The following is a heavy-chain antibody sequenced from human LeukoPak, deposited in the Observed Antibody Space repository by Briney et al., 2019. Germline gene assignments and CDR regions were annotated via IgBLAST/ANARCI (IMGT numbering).Heavy chain of an antibody. CDR2: ISYSGST. CDR1: GGSISSGAYY. D-gene: IGHD2-15*01. V-gene: IGHV4-31*03. Sequence: SQTLSLTCTVSGGSISSGAYYWSWIRQHPGKGLEWIAYISYSGSTYYNPSLKSRVTISVDSSKNQLTLNLSSVTVADTALYYCARVTSWGGGADIWGQGTMVTVSS. J-gene: IGHJ3*02. CDR3: ARVTSWGGGADI.